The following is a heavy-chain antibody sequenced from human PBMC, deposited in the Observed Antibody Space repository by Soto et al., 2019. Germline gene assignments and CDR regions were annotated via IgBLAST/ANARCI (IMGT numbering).Heavy chain of an antibody. D-gene: IGHD1-26*01. Sequence: SQTLSLTCAISGDSVSSQNAAWNWIRQSPSRGLEWLGRTNYRSKWYNDYALSVKSRITINPDTSKNQFSLELNSVTRERTAVYYCAREVGAKGLYYSYALDVWGQGTTVKVSS. CDR3: AREVGAKGLYYSYALDV. CDR1: GDSVSSQNAA. CDR2: TNYRSKWYN. V-gene: IGHV6-1*01. J-gene: IGHJ6*01.